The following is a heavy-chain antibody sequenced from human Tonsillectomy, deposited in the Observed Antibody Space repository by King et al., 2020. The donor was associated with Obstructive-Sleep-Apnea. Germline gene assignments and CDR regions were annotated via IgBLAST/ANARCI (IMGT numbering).Heavy chain of an antibody. CDR1: GGSISSGAYY. V-gene: IGHV4-31*03. CDR2: IYYSGDT. Sequence: QLQESGPGLVKPSQTLSLTCIVSGGSISSGAYYWSWIRPHPGRGLEWIGYIYYSGDTYYNPSLKSRVSISVDTSKSQFSLNLRSVTAADTAVYYCARDVYLGGMDVWGQGTTVTVSS. CDR3: ARDVYLGGMDV. J-gene: IGHJ6*02. D-gene: IGHD7-27*01.